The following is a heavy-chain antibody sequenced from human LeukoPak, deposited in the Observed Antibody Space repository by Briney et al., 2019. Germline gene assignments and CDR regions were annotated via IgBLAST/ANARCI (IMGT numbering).Heavy chain of an antibody. CDR2: IYYSGST. V-gene: IGHV4-59*12. J-gene: IGHJ4*02. CDR1: GGSISSYY. D-gene: IGHD4-17*01. Sequence: SETLSLTCTVSGGSISSYYWSWIRQPPGKGLEWLGYIYYSGSTNYNPSLKSRVTISVDTSKNQFSLKLSSVTAADTAVYYCAREKVRPYGDQRRVFDYWGQGTLVTVSS. CDR3: AREKVRPYGDQRRVFDY.